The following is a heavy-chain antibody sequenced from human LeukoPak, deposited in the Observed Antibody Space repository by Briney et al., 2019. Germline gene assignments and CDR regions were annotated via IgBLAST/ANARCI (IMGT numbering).Heavy chain of an antibody. Sequence: PGRSLRLSCAASGFTFSSYAMHWVRQAPGKGLESVSGISGNGVSTYHADSGKGRFTISRDNSKSTLYLQMSSLRAEDTAVYYCVKGFEGYYDSRSDYWGQGTLVTVSS. J-gene: IGHJ4*02. CDR3: VKGFEGYYDSRSDY. CDR2: ISGNGVST. CDR1: GFTFSSYA. V-gene: IGHV3-64D*09. D-gene: IGHD3-22*01.